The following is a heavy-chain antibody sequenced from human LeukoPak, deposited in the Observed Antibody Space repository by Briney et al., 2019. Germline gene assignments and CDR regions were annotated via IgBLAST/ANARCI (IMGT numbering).Heavy chain of an antibody. V-gene: IGHV3-23*01. CDR3: AKTRPLDSSSWSHGDY. D-gene: IGHD6-13*01. CDR1: GFTFSNSA. CDR2: ISGSGVNT. J-gene: IGHJ4*02. Sequence: GGSLRLSCAASGFTFSNSAMSWVRQAPGKRLEWVSSISGSGVNTYYADSVKGRFTIFRDNSKNTLYLQMNSLRAEDTAVYYCAKTRPLDSSSWSHGDYWGQGTLVTVSS.